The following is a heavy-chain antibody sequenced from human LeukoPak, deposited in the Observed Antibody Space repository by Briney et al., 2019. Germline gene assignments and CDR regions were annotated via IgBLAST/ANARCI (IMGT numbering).Heavy chain of an antibody. CDR3: AREVDSVGVTGYFDY. CDR2: IIPIFGTA. CDR1: GDTFSSYT. V-gene: IGHV1-69*13. D-gene: IGHD1-26*01. J-gene: IGHJ4*02. Sequence: GASVKVSCKASGDTFSSYTISWVRQAPGQGLEWMGGIIPIFGTANYAQKFQGRVTITADESTSTAYMELSSLRSEDTAVYYCAREVDSVGVTGYFDYWGQGTLVTVSS.